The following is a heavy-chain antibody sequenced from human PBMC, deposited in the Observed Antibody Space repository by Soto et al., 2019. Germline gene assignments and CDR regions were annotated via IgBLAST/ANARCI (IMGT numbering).Heavy chain of an antibody. CDR1: GYPVTAYY. CDR3: ARGWGVGVAGSAAFDM. V-gene: IGHV1-2*02. Sequence: QLHLVQSGAVVKKPGASVTVSCSASGYPVTAYYMHWVRQAPGRGLEWMGGINPATGAAKYTQTFQGRVTIARDTSTKTLFMELGSLTSEDTAVFYWARGWGVGVAGSAAFDMWGQGTVVTVSS. CDR2: INPATGAA. J-gene: IGHJ3*02. D-gene: IGHD3-3*01.